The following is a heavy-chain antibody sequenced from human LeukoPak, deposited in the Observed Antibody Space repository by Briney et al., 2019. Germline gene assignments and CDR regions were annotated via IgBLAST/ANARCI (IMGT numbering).Heavy chain of an antibody. CDR1: GYTFTGYF. J-gene: IGHJ4*02. Sequence: EASVKVPCKASGYTFTGYFLHWVRRAPGQGFEWMGWINPNSGGTYYTQRFQGRVTMTRGTSISTAYMELSSLRSDDTAVYYCARAQSLTAPAGTFANSWGQGTLVTVSS. CDR2: INPNSGGT. V-gene: IGHV1-2*02. CDR3: ARAQSLTAPAGTFANS. D-gene: IGHD6-13*01.